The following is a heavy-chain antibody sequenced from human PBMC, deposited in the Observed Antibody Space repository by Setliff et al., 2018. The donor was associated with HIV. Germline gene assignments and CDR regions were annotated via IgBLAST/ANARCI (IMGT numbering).Heavy chain of an antibody. CDR3: SRSYNSGSGYYYDDSFDF. V-gene: IGHV1-46*01. CDR2: INPSVGST. J-gene: IGHJ4*02. Sequence: ASVKVSCKASGYTFTSYYIHWVRQAPGQGLEWMGIINPSVGSTSYAQKFQGRVTMTRDTSTSTVHMELSSLRSEDTAVYYCSRSYNSGSGYYYDDSFDFWGQGTLVTVSS. CDR1: GYTFTSYY. D-gene: IGHD3-22*01.